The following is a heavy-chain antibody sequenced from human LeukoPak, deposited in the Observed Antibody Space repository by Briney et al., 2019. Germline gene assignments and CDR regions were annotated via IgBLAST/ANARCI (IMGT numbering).Heavy chain of an antibody. J-gene: IGHJ4*02. CDR1: GFTFSSYE. CDR3: ARDTYSYGSGDRFDY. D-gene: IGHD5-18*01. CDR2: TSSSGSTI. V-gene: IGHV3-48*03. Sequence: PGGSLRLSCAASGFTFSSYEMNWVRQAPGKGLEWVSYTSSSGSTIYYADSVKGRFTISRDNAKNSLYLQMNSLRAEDTAVYYCARDTYSYGSGDRFDYWGQGTLVTVSS.